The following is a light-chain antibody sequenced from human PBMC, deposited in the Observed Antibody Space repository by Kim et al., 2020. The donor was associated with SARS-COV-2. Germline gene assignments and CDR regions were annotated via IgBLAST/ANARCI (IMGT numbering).Light chain of an antibody. Sequence: GQGVTISCSGSSPNIGNNYVSWYQQLPGTAPKLLIYDNDKRPSGIPDRFSGSKSGTSATLGITGLQTGDEADYYCGTWDSSLTAGVFGGGTQLTVL. CDR2: DND. V-gene: IGLV1-51*01. CDR1: SPNIGNNY. J-gene: IGLJ2*01. CDR3: GTWDSSLTAGV.